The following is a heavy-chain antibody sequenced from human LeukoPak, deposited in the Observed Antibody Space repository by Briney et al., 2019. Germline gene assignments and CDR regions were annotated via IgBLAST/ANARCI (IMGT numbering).Heavy chain of an antibody. V-gene: IGHV3-74*01. D-gene: IGHD2-2*01. CDR1: GFTFSSYW. J-gene: IGHJ4*02. Sequence: GGSLRLSCAASGFTFSSYWMHWVRQAPGKGLVWVSYISSDGGTTNYADSVKGRFTISRDNAKNTLYLQMNSLRAEDTAVYYCAMYCGSPSCYAPNPRWGQGTLVTVSS. CDR3: AMYCGSPSCYAPNPR. CDR2: ISSDGGTT.